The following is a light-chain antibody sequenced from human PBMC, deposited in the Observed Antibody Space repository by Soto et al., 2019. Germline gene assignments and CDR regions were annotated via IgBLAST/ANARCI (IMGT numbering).Light chain of an antibody. J-gene: IGKJ2*01. CDR3: QQSYSTPHT. V-gene: IGKV1-39*01. CDR1: QTISSY. CDR2: AAS. Sequence: DIRMTQSPSSLSAFVGDRVTITCRASQTISSYLNWYQQKPGKAPKVLIYAASRLQSGVPSRFAGSGSGTDFTLTICSLQPEDFATYYCQQSYSTPHTFGQGTKLEIK.